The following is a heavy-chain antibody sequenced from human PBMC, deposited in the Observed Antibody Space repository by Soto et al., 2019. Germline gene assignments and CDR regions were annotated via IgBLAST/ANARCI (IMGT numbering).Heavy chain of an antibody. CDR3: ARDLAPDFCGGDCSFFGY. D-gene: IGHD2-21*02. V-gene: IGHV3-33*01. J-gene: IGHJ4*02. Sequence: GGSLRLSCAASGFTFSSYGMHWVRQAPGKGLEWVAVIWYDGSNKYYADSVKGRFTISRDNSKNTLYLQMNSLRAEDTAVYYCARDLAPDFCGGDCSFFGYWGQGTLVTVSS. CDR2: IWYDGSNK. CDR1: GFTFSSYG.